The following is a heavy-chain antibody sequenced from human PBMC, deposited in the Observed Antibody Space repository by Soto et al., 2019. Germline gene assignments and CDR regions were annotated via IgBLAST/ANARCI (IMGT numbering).Heavy chain of an antibody. CDR3: ARQLNSGYDFDY. D-gene: IGHD5-12*01. CDR1: GGSISSSSYY. CDR2: IYYSGST. V-gene: IGHV4-39*01. J-gene: IGHJ4*02. Sequence: QLQLQESGPGLVKPSETLSLTCTVSGGSISSSSYYWGWIRHPPGKGLEWIGRIYYSGSTYYNPSLKSRVTISVDTSKNHFSLKLSSVTAAHRAVYYCARQLNSGYDFDYWGQGTLVTVSS.